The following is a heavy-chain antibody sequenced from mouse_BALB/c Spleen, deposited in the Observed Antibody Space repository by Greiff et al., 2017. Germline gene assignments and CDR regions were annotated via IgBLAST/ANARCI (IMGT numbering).Heavy chain of an antibody. J-gene: IGHJ4*01. CDR1: GYTFTSYW. CDR3: ASGTGYAMDY. Sequence: QVQLQQSGAELARPGASVKLSCKASGYTFTSYWMQWVKQRPGQGLEWIGAIYPGDGDTRYTQKFKGKATLTADKSSSTAYMQLSSLASEDSAVYYCASGTGYAMDYWGQGTSVTVSS. V-gene: IGHV1-87*01. CDR2: IYPGDGDT. D-gene: IGHD4-1*01.